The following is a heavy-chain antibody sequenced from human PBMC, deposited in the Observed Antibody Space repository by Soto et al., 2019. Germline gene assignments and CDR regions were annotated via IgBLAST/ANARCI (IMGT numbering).Heavy chain of an antibody. CDR2: VYYTGFT. J-gene: IGHJ4*02. CDR3: ARWVAATLYYFDY. D-gene: IGHD6-19*01. CDR1: GSSVTSGRYY. V-gene: IGHV4-61*01. Sequence: SETLSLTCSVSGSSVTSGRYYWTWIRQSPGKGLEWIGYVYYTGFTNYNPSLKGRVTISLDTSKTQFSLELKSVTAADTAVYYCARWVAATLYYFDYWGQGSLVTVSS.